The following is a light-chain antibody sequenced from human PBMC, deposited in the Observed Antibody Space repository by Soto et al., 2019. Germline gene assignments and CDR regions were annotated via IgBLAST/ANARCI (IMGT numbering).Light chain of an antibody. CDR1: QGISDY. CDR2: GAS. Sequence: DIQMTQSPSSLSTSVGDRVTITCRASQGISDYLAWYQQKPGRVPKLLIYGASTLQSGVPSRFSGSGSGTDFTLTISSLQPEDVATYYCQKYNSAPWTFGQGTKVEIK. V-gene: IGKV1-27*01. CDR3: QKYNSAPWT. J-gene: IGKJ1*01.